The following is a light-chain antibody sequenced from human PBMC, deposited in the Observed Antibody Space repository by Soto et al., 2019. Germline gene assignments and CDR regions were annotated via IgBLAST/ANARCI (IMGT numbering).Light chain of an antibody. CDR1: QSVHNN. Sequence: EVVMTQSPATLSVSPGDRATLSCRASQSVHNNLAWYQQKPGQAPRLLIFDTSTRATDIPIRFTGGGSGTEFTLTISSLQSEDSAVYYCQQYEILPLTVGGGTKVEIK. V-gene: IGKV3-15*01. CDR2: DTS. J-gene: IGKJ4*01. CDR3: QQYEILPLT.